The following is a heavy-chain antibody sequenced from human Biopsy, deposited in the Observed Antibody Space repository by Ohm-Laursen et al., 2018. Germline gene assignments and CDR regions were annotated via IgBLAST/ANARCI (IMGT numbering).Heavy chain of an antibody. CDR3: ARELMEYYDSSGYFDH. Sequence: GTLSLTWPVSGGSIDFKYWTWIRQSADKGLEWIGRITPTGVTHYNPSLESRVTMSLDTSKKLFSLKLSSVTAADTAMYYCARELMEYYDSSGYFDHWGQGSLVTVSS. CDR1: GGSIDFKY. J-gene: IGHJ4*02. D-gene: IGHD3-22*01. CDR2: ITPTGVT. V-gene: IGHV4-4*07.